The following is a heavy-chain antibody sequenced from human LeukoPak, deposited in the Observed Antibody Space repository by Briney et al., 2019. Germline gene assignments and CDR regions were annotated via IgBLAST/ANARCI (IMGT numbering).Heavy chain of an antibody. D-gene: IGHD3-22*01. CDR2: IIPILGIA. J-gene: IGHJ5*02. CDR1: GGTFSSYA. V-gene: IGHV1-69*04. CDR3: ARDSXPXYDXSGYMENWFDP. Sequence: SVKVSCKASGGTFSSYAISWVRQAPGQGLEWMGRIIPILGIANYAQKFQGRVTITADKSTSTAYMELSSLRSEDTAVYYCARDSXPXYDXSGYMENWFDPWGQGTLVTVSS.